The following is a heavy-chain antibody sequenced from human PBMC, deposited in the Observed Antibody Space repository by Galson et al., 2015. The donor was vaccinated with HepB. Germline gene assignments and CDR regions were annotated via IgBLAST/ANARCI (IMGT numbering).Heavy chain of an antibody. CDR1: GGTFSSYA. D-gene: IGHD6-13*01. V-gene: IGHV1-69*10. CDR3: ASSLSQQQLVPGGWFDP. J-gene: IGHJ5*02. Sequence: SVKVSCKASGGTFSSYAISWVRQAPGQGLEWMGGIIPILGIANYAQKFQGRVTITADKSTSTAYMELSSLRSEDTAVYYCASSLSQQQLVPGGWFDPWGQGTLVTVSS. CDR2: IIPILGIA.